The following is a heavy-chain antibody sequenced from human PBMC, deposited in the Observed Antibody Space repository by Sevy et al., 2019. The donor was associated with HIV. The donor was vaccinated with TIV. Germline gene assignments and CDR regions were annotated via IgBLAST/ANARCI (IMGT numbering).Heavy chain of an antibody. V-gene: IGHV3-30*03. CDR3: ARGGSGDYYYYGLDV. J-gene: IGHJ6*02. CDR2: VSYDGSSK. Sequence: GGSLRLSCVGSGFTFRNFGVHWLRQAPGKGLEWLSVVSYDGSSKYYVDSVKGRFIVSRDNSKNTLYLQMNSLRTEDTAVYYCARGGSGDYYYYGLDVWGQGTTVTVSS. D-gene: IGHD3-10*01. CDR1: GFTFRNFG.